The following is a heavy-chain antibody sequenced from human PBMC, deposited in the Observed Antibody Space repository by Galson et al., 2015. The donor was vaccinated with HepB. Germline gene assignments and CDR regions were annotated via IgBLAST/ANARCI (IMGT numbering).Heavy chain of an antibody. CDR1: GYSFSNFG. Sequence: SCKASGYSFSNFGISWVRQAPGQGLEWMGWISLYNGKTRYEEKVQDRVTMTADTSSSTAYLDLRDLRSDDTAMYFCARVFHYDSSGSQPYYLDHWGQGTLVTVSS. V-gene: IGHV1-18*01. CDR2: ISLYNGKT. CDR3: ARVFHYDSSGSQPYYLDH. D-gene: IGHD3-22*01. J-gene: IGHJ4*01.